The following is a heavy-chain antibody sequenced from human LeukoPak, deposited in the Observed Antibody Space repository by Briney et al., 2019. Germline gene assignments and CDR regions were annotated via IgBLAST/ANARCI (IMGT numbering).Heavy chain of an antibody. D-gene: IGHD3-10*01. Sequence: ASVKVSCKTSGGTFSNYGISWVRQAPGQGLEWMGEIIPIFGTTNYAQKLEGRVTITADEPTSTAYLELSSLRSEDTAVFYCARGMVRALGWGNYYYGMDVWGQGTTVAVSS. CDR1: GGTFSNYG. V-gene: IGHV1-69*13. CDR3: ARGMVRALGWGNYYYGMDV. J-gene: IGHJ6*02. CDR2: IIPIFGTT.